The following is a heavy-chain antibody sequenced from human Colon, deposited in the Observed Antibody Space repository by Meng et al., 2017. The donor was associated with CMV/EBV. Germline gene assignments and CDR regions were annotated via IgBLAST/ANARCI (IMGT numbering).Heavy chain of an antibody. D-gene: IGHD1-14*01. CDR1: PDYY. Sequence: PDYYVHGGRQAHGQGLEWMGRINPNNGGTEYAQKFRSRVTMTRDKSISTAYMELTGLTSDDTAVYYCAREGTARYQLEPNVYGMDVWGQGTTVTVSS. CDR3: AREGTARYQLEPNVYGMDV. CDR2: INPNNGGT. V-gene: IGHV1-2*06. J-gene: IGHJ6*02.